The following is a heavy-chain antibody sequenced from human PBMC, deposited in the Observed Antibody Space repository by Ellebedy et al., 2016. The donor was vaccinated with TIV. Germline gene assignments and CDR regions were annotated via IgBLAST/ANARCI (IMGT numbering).Heavy chain of an antibody. J-gene: IGHJ5*02. V-gene: IGHV4-59*13. CDR2: IFYNGMT. Sequence: MPSETLSLTCTLPGGSMSPYYWTWVRQPPGGGLEWIGFIFYNGMTNYNPSLKSRVTISVDTSKNQFSLTLTSVTAADTAFYYCARDRELLGSWGQGNLVTVAS. D-gene: IGHD1-7*01. CDR1: GGSMSPYY. CDR3: ARDRELLGS.